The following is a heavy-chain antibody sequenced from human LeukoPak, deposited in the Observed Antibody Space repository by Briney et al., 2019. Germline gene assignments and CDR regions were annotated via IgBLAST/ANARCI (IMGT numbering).Heavy chain of an antibody. J-gene: IGHJ6*02. Sequence: LGESLKISCKGSGYSFTSYWIGWVRQMPGKGLEWMGIIYPGDSDTRYSPSFQGQVTISADKSISTAYLQWSSLKASDTAMYYCASSHCSGGSCSSYYYYGMDVWGQGTTVTVSS. CDR2: IYPGDSDT. D-gene: IGHD2-15*01. V-gene: IGHV5-51*01. CDR3: ASSHCSGGSCSSYYYYGMDV. CDR1: GYSFTSYW.